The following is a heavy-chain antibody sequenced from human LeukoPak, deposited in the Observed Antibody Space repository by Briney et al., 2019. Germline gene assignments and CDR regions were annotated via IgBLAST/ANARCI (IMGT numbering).Heavy chain of an antibody. J-gene: IGHJ5*02. V-gene: IGHV1-2*02. CDR1: GYTFTGYY. CDR2: INPNHGGT. CDR3: ARVASPYSSSWEYNWFDP. Sequence: ASVKVSCKPSGYTFTGYYMHWVREAPGQALEWMGWINPNHGGTNYAQKFQGRVTMTRDTSISTAYMELSRLRSDDTAVYYCARVASPYSSSWEYNWFDPWGQGTLVTVSS. D-gene: IGHD6-13*01.